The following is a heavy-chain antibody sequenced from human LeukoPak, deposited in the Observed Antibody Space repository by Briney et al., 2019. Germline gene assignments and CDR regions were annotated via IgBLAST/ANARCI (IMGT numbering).Heavy chain of an antibody. Sequence: SETLSLTCTVSGGSISSYYWSWIRQPAGKGLEWIGRIYTSGSTNYNPSLKSRVTISVDTSKNQFSLKLSSVTAADTAVYYCARESDYYDSSPVDYWGQGTLVTVSS. V-gene: IGHV4-4*07. D-gene: IGHD3-22*01. J-gene: IGHJ4*02. CDR2: IYTSGST. CDR1: GGSISSYY. CDR3: ARESDYYDSSPVDY.